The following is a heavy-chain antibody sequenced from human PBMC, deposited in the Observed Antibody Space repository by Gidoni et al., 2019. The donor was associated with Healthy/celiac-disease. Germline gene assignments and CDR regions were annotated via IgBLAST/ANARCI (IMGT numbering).Heavy chain of an antibody. D-gene: IGHD1-7*01. CDR2: ISYDGSNK. J-gene: IGHJ4*02. CDR1: GLPFSSYG. CDR3: AKDRLRYNWNYVLDY. V-gene: IGHV3-30*18. Sequence: QVQLEVSGGGVVQPGRSLRLSCAVSGLPFSSYGMHWVRQAPGKGLEWVAVISYDGSNKYYADSVKGRFTISRDNSKNTLYLQMNSLRAEDTAVYYCAKDRLRYNWNYVLDYWGQGTLVTVSS.